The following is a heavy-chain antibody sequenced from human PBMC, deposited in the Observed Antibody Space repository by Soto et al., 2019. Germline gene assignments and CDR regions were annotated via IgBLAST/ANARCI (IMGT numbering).Heavy chain of an antibody. J-gene: IGHJ4*02. CDR1: GYTFTGYY. CDR2: INPNSGGT. D-gene: IGHD2-2*01. V-gene: IGHV1-2*04. Sequence: ASVKVSCKASGYTFTGYYMHWVRQAPGQGLEWMGWINPNSGGTNYAQKFQGWVTMTRDTSISTAYMELSSLRSEDTAVYYCARGGYCSSTSCYEENWDYWGQGTLVTVSS. CDR3: ARGGYCSSTSCYEENWDY.